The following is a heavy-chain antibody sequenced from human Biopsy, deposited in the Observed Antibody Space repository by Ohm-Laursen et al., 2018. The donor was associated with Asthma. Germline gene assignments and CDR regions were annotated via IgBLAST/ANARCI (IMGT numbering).Heavy chain of an antibody. CDR3: ARKARHGDFDFDY. J-gene: IGHJ4*02. Sequence: SLRLSCSASGFTFSSYGMHWVRQAPGKGLEWVAVIWYDGSNKYYADSVKGRFTISRDNSKNTLYLQMNSLRAEDTAVYYCARKARHGDFDFDYWGQGTLVTVSS. D-gene: IGHD4-17*01. V-gene: IGHV3-33*01. CDR1: GFTFSSYG. CDR2: IWYDGSNK.